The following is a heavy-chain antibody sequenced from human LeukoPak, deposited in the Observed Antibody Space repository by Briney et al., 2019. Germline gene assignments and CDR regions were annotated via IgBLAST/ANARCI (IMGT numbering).Heavy chain of an antibody. CDR1: GFTFSKYA. CDR2: ISDSGGKT. Sequence: PGGSLRLSCVASGFTFSKYAVSWVRQAPGKGLEWVSSISDSGGKTYYADSVKGRFTISRDNSKNTFYLQMNSLRANDTAVYYCAKTFGTIDPFEYWGQGTLVTVSS. CDR3: AKTFGTIDPFEY. J-gene: IGHJ4*02. D-gene: IGHD2-2*01. V-gene: IGHV3-23*01.